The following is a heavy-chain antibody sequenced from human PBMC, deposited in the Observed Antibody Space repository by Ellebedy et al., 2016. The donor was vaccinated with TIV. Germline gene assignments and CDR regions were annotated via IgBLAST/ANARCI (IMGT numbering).Heavy chain of an antibody. D-gene: IGHD3-22*01. Sequence: GGSLRLXXAASGFTFSTYSMNWVRQSPGKGLEWVSSISSSSGYIYYADSVKGRFTISRDNAKNSLYLQMNSLRAEDTAVYYCARDCLSSAYYPNWYFDLWGRGTLVTVSS. CDR3: ARDCLSSAYYPNWYFDL. CDR2: ISSSSGYI. V-gene: IGHV3-21*01. CDR1: GFTFSTYS. J-gene: IGHJ2*01.